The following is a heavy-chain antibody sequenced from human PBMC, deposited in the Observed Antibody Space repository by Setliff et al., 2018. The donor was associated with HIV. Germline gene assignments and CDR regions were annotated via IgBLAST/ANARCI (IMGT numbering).Heavy chain of an antibody. Sequence: GESLRLSCAASGFTFSNSWMTWVRQAPGKGLEWVGRIKTKTQRGTTDYAAPAKGRFIISRDDSKNTLYLQMNSLRSEDTAVYYCVAGVGTSSVDYWGQGTMVTVSS. CDR1: GFTFSNSW. V-gene: IGHV3-15*01. CDR2: IKTKTQRGTT. CDR3: VAGVGTSSVDY. J-gene: IGHJ4*02. D-gene: IGHD3-22*01.